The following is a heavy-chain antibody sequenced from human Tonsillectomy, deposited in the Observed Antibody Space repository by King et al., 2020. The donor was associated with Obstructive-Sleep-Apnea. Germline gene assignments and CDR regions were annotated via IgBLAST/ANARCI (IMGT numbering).Heavy chain of an antibody. V-gene: IGHV1-8*01. J-gene: IGHJ4*02. D-gene: IGHD3-22*01. CDR2: MNPNSGNT. Sequence: VQLVESGAEVKKPGASVKVSCKTSGYTFTSYDINWVRQATGQGLEWMGWMNPNSGNTGSAQKFQGRVTMTRNTSISTAYMELSSLRAEDTAVHYCASSKSYSDSIGFYWNYWGQGALVTVSS. CDR1: GYTFTSYD. CDR3: ASSKSYSDSIGFYWNY.